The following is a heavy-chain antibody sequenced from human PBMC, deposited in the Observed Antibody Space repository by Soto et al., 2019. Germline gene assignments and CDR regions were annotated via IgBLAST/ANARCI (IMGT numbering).Heavy chain of an antibody. CDR2: IYSGGST. J-gene: IGHJ6*02. CDR1: GFTVSSNY. CDR3: ARDPAATRHGMDV. D-gene: IGHD2-15*01. Sequence: EVQLVETGGGLIQPGGSLRLSCAASGFTVSSNYMSWVRQAPGKGLEWVSVIYSGGSTYYAASVRGRFTISRDNSKNPLYLQMKSLRAEDTAVYYCARDPAATRHGMDVWGQGTTVTVSS. V-gene: IGHV3-53*02.